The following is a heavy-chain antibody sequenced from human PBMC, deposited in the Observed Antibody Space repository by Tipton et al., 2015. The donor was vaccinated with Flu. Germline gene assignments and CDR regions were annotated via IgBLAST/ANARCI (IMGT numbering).Heavy chain of an antibody. CDR3: AREHSYYDSTGSVGVDY. D-gene: IGHD3-22*01. CDR1: GYSFTSYW. V-gene: IGHV5-51*01. Sequence: QSGPEVKKPGESLKISCKGSGYSFTSYWIGWVRQMPGKGLEWMGITYPGDSDTRYSPSFQGQVTISADKSISTAYLQWSSLKASDTAMYYCAREHSYYDSTGSVGVDYWGQGTLVTVSS. CDR2: TYPGDSDT. J-gene: IGHJ4*02.